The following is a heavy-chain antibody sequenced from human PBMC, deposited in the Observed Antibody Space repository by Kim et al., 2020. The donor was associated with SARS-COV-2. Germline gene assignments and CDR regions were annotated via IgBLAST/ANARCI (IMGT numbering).Heavy chain of an antibody. J-gene: IGHJ4*02. V-gene: IGHV3-33*01. CDR1: GFTFSSYG. Sequence: GGSLRLSCAASGFTFSSYGMHWVRQAPGKGLDWMAVIWYDGSHKYYADSVKGRFTISRDNSKNTLYLQMNSLRAEDTAVYYCASGVYSSGWLLDYWGQGTLVTVSS. CDR3: ASGVYSSGWLLDY. D-gene: IGHD6-19*01. CDR2: IWYDGSHK.